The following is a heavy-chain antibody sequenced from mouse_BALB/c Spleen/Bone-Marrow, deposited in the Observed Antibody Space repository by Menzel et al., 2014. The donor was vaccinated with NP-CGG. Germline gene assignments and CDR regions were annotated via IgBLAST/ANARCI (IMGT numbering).Heavy chain of an antibody. V-gene: IGHV1-69*02. D-gene: IGHD1-1*01. Sequence: VQLQQSGAELVRPGASVKLSCKASGYTFTSYWINWVKQRPGQGLEWIGNIYPSDSYTSYNQKFKDKATLTVDKSSSTAYMQLSSPTSEDSAFYYCTRSGYGSSSLDYWGQGTTLTVSS. CDR3: TRSGYGSSSLDY. CDR2: IYPSDSYT. J-gene: IGHJ2*01. CDR1: GYTFTSYW.